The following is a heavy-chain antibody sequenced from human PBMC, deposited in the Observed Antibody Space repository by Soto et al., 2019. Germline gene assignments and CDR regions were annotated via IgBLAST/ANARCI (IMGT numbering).Heavy chain of an antibody. CDR2: ISAYNGNT. CDR3: ARDRYCSGGSCYPWWFDP. J-gene: IGHJ5*02. CDR1: GFTFTGYG. V-gene: IGHV1-18*01. D-gene: IGHD2-15*01. Sequence: GASVKVSCKASGFTFTGYGISWVRQAPGQGLEWMGWISAYNGNTNYAQKLQGRVTMTTDTSTSTAYMELRSLRSDDTAVYYCARDRYCSGGSCYPWWFDPWGQGTLVTVSS.